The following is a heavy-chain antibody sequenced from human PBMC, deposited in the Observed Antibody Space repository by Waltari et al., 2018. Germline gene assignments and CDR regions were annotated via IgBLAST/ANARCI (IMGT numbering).Heavy chain of an antibody. CDR2: INHSGST. V-gene: IGHV4-34*01. J-gene: IGHJ4*02. D-gene: IGHD6-19*01. CDR1: GGSFSGYY. CDR3: ARGRGAAGNDFDY. Sequence: QVQLQQWGAGLLKPSETLSLTCAVYGGSFSGYYWSWIRQPPGKGLEWIGEINHSGSTNSTPSLKSRVTISVDTSKIQFSLKLSSVTAADTAVYYCARGRGAAGNDFDYWGQGTLVTVSS.